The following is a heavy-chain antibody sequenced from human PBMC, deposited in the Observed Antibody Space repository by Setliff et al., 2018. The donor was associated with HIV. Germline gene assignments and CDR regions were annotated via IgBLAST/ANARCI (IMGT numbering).Heavy chain of an antibody. Sequence: LSLTCTVSGDSISSYSWNWIRQSPGGGLEWIGFIFSSGRTKYNPSLQSRVTMSIDTSKNQFSLRLTSVTAADTAVYYCARRIDDSGSFPDKNWFDTWGQGSLVTVSS. CDR2: IFSSGRT. CDR3: ARRIDDSGSFPDKNWFDT. J-gene: IGHJ5*02. CDR1: GDSISSYS. D-gene: IGHD3-10*01. V-gene: IGHV4-4*09.